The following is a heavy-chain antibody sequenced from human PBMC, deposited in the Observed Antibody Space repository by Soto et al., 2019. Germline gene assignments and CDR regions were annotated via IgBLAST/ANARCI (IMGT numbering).Heavy chain of an antibody. V-gene: IGHV1-46*02. J-gene: IGHJ4*02. CDR3: IAEVPSSRFFES. Sequence: QLLLVQSGAEVKTPGASVKTSCRTSGYTLNSHYIHWVRQAPGQGLEWMGIITPTGDNAYYAQKLQGRVAMTRETSTGTVYMELSRLTSEDTATYYCIAEVPSSRFFESWGQGTLVTVSS. CDR2: ITPTGDNA. D-gene: IGHD6-6*01. CDR1: GYTLNSHY.